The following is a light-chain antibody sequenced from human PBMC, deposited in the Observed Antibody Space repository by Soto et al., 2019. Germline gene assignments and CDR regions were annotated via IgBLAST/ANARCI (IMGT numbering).Light chain of an antibody. CDR1: QGISNY. Sequence: DIQITQSPSSLSASVGDRVTIACRASQGISNYLAWYQQKPGKVPKLLIYAASTLQSGVPSRFSGSGSGTDFTLSINSLQPEDVATYYCQKYNSAPWTFGQGTKMEIK. V-gene: IGKV1-27*01. J-gene: IGKJ1*01. CDR3: QKYNSAPWT. CDR2: AAS.